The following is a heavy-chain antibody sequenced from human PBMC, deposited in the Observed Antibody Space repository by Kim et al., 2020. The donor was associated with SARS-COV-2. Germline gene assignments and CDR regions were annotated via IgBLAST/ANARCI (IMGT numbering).Heavy chain of an antibody. J-gene: IGHJ4*02. CDR3: TTDPMTIPDY. CDR2: TT. D-gene: IGHD2-21*01. V-gene: IGHV3-15*06. Sequence: TTNYATPVKGRFTISRDDSKNTLYLQMNSLKTEDTAVYYCTTDPMTIPDYWGPGTLVTVSS.